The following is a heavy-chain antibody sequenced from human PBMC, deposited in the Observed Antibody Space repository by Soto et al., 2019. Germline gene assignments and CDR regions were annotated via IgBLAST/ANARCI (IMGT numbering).Heavy chain of an antibody. CDR3: ARDASYYSLWSGYYPSRNGMDV. CDR1: GFTFSSFG. J-gene: IGHJ6*02. V-gene: IGHV3-33*01. CDR2: IWYDGSKK. D-gene: IGHD3-3*01. Sequence: QVPVVESGGGVVQPGRSLRLSCAASGFTFSSFGMHWVRQAPGKGLEWVSLIWYDGSKKSYGDSVKGRFTISRDNSRNTVYLQMTSLRADDTAVYYCARDASYYSLWSGYYPSRNGMDVWGQGTTVTVSS.